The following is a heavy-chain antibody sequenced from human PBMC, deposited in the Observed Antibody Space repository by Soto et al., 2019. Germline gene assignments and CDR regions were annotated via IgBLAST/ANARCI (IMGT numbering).Heavy chain of an antibody. CDR3: ERGSNWFAP. V-gene: IGHV4-4*02. Sequence: QVQLQESGPGLVKPSGTLSLTCAVSGGSISSSNWWSWVRQPPGKGLVWIGESYHSGSTTYNTSLRSRVTISVGKSKTQFSLKLSSVTAADTAVYYCERGSNWFAPWGQGTLVTDSS. CDR1: GGSISSSNW. J-gene: IGHJ5*02. CDR2: SYHSGST.